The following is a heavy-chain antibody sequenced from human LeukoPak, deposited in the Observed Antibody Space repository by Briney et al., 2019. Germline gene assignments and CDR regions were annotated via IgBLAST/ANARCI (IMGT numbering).Heavy chain of an antibody. J-gene: IGHJ4*02. Sequence: GASVKVSCKASGGTFSSYAISWVRQAPGQGLEWMGGIIPIFGTANYAQKFQGRVTITTDESTSTAYMELSSLRSEDTAVYYRARAPQKYCSSTSCYFDYWGQGTLVTVSS. CDR2: IIPIFGTA. V-gene: IGHV1-69*05. D-gene: IGHD2-2*01. CDR3: ARAPQKYCSSTSCYFDY. CDR1: GGTFSSYA.